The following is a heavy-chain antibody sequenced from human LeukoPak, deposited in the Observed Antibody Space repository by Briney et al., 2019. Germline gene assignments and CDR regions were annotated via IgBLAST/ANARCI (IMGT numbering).Heavy chain of an antibody. CDR1: GGSISSGSYY. D-gene: IGHD2-2*01. Sequence: SQTLSLTXTVSGGSISSGSYYWSWIRQPAGKGLEWIGRIYTSGSTNYNPSLKSRVTISVDTSKNQFSLKLSSVTAADTAVYYCARGTLYCSSTSCLKYYFDYWGQGTLVTVSS. CDR2: IYTSGST. J-gene: IGHJ4*02. V-gene: IGHV4-61*02. CDR3: ARGTLYCSSTSCLKYYFDY.